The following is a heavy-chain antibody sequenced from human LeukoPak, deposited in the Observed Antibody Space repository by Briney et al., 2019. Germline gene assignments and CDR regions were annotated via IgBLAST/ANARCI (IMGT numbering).Heavy chain of an antibody. J-gene: IGHJ2*01. CDR1: GGSISSYY. CDR3: ARDRYYYGSGSYSTDWYFDL. V-gene: IGHV4-59*01. CDR2: IYYSGST. Sequence: KPSGTLSLTCTVSGGSISSYYWSWIRQPPGKGLEWIGYIYYSGSTNYNPSLKSRVTISVDTSKNQFSLKLSSVTAADTAVYYCARDRYYYGSGSYSTDWYFDLWGRGTLVTVSS. D-gene: IGHD3-10*01.